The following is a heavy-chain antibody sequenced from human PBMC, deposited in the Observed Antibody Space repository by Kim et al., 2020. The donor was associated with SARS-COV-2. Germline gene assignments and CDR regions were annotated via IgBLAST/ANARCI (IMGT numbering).Heavy chain of an antibody. CDR2: IRSKANSYAT. J-gene: IGHJ3*01. D-gene: IGHD6-19*01. CDR3: TRVEPIAGGWDDAF. V-gene: IGHV3-73*01. CDR1: GFALSGST. Sequence: GGSLRLSCAASGFALSGSTVHWVRQASGKGLEWVCRIRSKANSYATAYAASGKNRFTISRDDSKNTAYLQMNSLKTDDTSVDYCTRVEPIAGGWDDAF.